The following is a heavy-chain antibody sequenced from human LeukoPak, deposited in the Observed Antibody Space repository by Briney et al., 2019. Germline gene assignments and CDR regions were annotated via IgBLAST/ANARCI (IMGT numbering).Heavy chain of an antibody. CDR3: ARKEETYDFWSGSSPYYYYGMDV. Sequence: SETLSLTCAVYGGSFSGYYWSWIRQPPGKGLEWIGEINHSGGTNYNPSLKSRVTISVDTSKNQFSLKLSSVTAADTAVYYCARKEETYDFWSGSSPYYYYGMDVWGQGTTVTVSS. J-gene: IGHJ6*02. CDR2: INHSGGT. D-gene: IGHD3-3*01. V-gene: IGHV4-34*01. CDR1: GGSFSGYY.